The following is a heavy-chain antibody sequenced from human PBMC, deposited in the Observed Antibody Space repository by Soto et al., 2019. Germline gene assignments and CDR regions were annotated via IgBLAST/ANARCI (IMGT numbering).Heavy chain of an antibody. CDR3: ARSISMIVGPRCFDS. V-gene: IGHV4-59*01. Sequence: PSETLSLTCTVSPDSITNNYYSWIRQPPGKGLEWIGYISSSGSTNYNPSLKSRVSISIDTSKTQFSLKLSSVTEADTAVYYCARSISMIVGPRCFDSWGGGMLVTLCS. J-gene: IGHJ4*02. CDR1: PDSITNNY. D-gene: IGHD3-22*01. CDR2: ISSSGST.